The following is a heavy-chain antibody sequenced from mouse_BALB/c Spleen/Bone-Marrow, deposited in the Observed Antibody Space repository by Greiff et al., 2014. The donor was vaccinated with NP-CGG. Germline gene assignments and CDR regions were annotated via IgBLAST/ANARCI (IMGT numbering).Heavy chain of an antibody. Sequence: QVQLKDSGPELVRPGVSVKISCKGSGYTFTDYAMHWVKQSHAKSLEWIGVISTYSGNTNYNQKFKGKATMTVDKSSSTAYMELARLTSEDSAVYYCARGRYDFAYWGQGTLVTVSA. J-gene: IGHJ3*01. D-gene: IGHD2-3*01. CDR3: ARGRYDFAY. CDR2: ISTYSGNT. V-gene: IGHV1-67*01. CDR1: GYTFTDYA.